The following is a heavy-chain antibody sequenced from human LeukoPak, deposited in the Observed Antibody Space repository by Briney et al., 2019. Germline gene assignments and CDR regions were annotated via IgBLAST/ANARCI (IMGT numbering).Heavy chain of an antibody. CDR2: IKQDGSEK. D-gene: IGHD1-26*01. CDR1: GFTFSSYW. V-gene: IGHV3-7*01. CDR3: AKSVGATDPFDY. Sequence: GGSLTLSCAASGFTFSSYWMSWVRQAPGKGLEWVANIKQDGSEKYYVDSVKGRFTISRDNSKNTLYLQMNSLRAEDTAVYYCAKSVGATDPFDYWGQGTLVTVSS. J-gene: IGHJ4*02.